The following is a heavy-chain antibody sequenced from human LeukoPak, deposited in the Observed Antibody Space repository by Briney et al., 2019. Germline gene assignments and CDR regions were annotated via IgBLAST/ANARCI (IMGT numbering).Heavy chain of an antibody. CDR3: ARGAGYCSSTSCPSHYYYMDV. CDR1: GFTFSDYY. V-gene: IGHV3-11*04. D-gene: IGHD2-2*03. Sequence: PGGSLRLSCAASGFTFSDYYMSWIRQAPGKGLEWVSYISSSGSTIYYADSVKGRFTISRDNAKNSLYLQMNSLRAEDTAVYYCARGAGYCSSTSCPSHYYYMDVWGKGTTVTVSS. CDR2: ISSSGSTI. J-gene: IGHJ6*03.